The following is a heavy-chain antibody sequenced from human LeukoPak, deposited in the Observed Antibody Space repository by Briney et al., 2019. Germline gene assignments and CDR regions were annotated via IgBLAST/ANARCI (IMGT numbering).Heavy chain of an antibody. CDR3: SRGSGISYGGIDY. CDR1: GYTFTGYY. J-gene: IGHJ4*02. V-gene: IGHV1-2*02. CDR2: IHPKSGDT. D-gene: IGHD5-18*01. Sequence: ASVKVSCKASGYTFTGYYLHWVRQAPGQGLEWMGWIHPKSGDTKYAQKFLGRVTLTRDTSTTIVYMELKWLTSDDTSVYYCSRGSGISYGGIDYWGQGTLVTVSS.